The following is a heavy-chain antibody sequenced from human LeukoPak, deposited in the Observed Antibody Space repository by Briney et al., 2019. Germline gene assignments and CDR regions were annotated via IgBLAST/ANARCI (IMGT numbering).Heavy chain of an antibody. Sequence: GASVKVSCKASGYTFTSYGISWVRQAPGQGLEWMGWISAYNGNTNYAQKLQGRVTMTTDTSTSTAYMELRSLRSDDTAVYYCARDQSVIVEGEPNWFDPWGQGTLVTVSS. D-gene: IGHD1-26*01. V-gene: IGHV1-18*01. CDR1: GYTFTSYG. CDR2: ISAYNGNT. J-gene: IGHJ5*02. CDR3: ARDQSVIVEGEPNWFDP.